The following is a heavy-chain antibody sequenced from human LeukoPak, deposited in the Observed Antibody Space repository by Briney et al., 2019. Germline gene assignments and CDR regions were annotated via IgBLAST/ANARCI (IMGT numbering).Heavy chain of an antibody. CDR3: ATDLFYDSSGYYRGEHDY. J-gene: IGHJ4*02. Sequence: ASVKVSCKVSGYTLTELSMHWVRQAPGKGLEWMGGFDPEDGETIYAQKFQGRVTMTEDTSTDTAYMELSSLRSEDTAVYYCATDLFYDSSGYYRGEHDYWGQGTLVTVSS. D-gene: IGHD3-22*01. CDR2: FDPEDGET. CDR1: GYTLTELS. V-gene: IGHV1-24*01.